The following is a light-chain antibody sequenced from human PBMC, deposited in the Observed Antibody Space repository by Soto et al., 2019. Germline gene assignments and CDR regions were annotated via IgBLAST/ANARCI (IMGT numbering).Light chain of an antibody. V-gene: IGKV3-15*01. CDR3: QQYNNRPPDT. J-gene: IGKJ2*01. CDR1: QSVNSN. Sequence: EIVMTQSPATLSVSPGERATLSCRASQSVNSNLAWYQQKPGQAPRLLIYGASTRVAGIPARFSGSGSGTEIRLTISSLQSEDFAVYYCQQYNNRPPDTFGQGTKLEIK. CDR2: GAS.